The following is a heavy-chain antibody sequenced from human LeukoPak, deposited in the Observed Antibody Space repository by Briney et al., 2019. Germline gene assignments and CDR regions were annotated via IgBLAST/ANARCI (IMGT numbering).Heavy chain of an antibody. Sequence: SETLSLTCTVSGASISSYYGSWIRQPPGKGLEWIGDIYYSGSTNSNPSLKSRVTISVDTSRNQFSLKLSSVTAADTAVYYCARVAYSSGYYYFDYWGQGTLVTVSS. CDR3: ARVAYSSGYYYFDY. J-gene: IGHJ4*02. D-gene: IGHD3-22*01. V-gene: IGHV4-59*08. CDR1: GASISSYY. CDR2: IYYSGST.